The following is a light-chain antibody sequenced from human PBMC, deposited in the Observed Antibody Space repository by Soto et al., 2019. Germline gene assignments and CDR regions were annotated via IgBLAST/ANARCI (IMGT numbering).Light chain of an antibody. CDR1: QDIVNY. V-gene: IGKV1-33*01. CDR3: QRYDNLPIT. CDR2: DAS. J-gene: IGKJ3*01. Sequence: DLQLTQSPSSLSASVGDRVTITCQASQDIVNYLNWYQQKPGKAPKLLIYDASKLESGVPSRFSGSGFGTDFTFTISSLQSEDIATYYCQRYDNLPITFGPGTKVEI.